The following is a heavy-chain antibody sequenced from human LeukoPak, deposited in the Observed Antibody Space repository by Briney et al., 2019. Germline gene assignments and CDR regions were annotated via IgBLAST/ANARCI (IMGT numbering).Heavy chain of an antibody. CDR1: GLTFSRSA. J-gene: IGHJ4*02. V-gene: IGHV3-30*04. D-gene: IGHD6-6*01. CDR3: VSLGYSSSSVRY. CDR2: ISYDGGNK. Sequence: GGSLRLSCAASGLTFSRSAMHWVRQAPGKGLERVAIISYDGGNKYYADSVKGRFTISRDNSKNTLYLQMNSLRAEDTAVYFCVSLGYSSSSVRYWGQGTLVTVSS.